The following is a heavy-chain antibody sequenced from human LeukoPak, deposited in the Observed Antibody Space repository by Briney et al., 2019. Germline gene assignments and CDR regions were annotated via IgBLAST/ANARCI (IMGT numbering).Heavy chain of an antibody. J-gene: IGHJ5*02. V-gene: IGHV3-66*02. Sequence: GGSLRLSCAASGFTVSNDYMAWLRQAPGRGLEWVSLIYGDGTTFYTDSVKGRFTISRDNFKNTPYLQMSSLRPEDTALYYCARDRAGAQSWVALDPWGQGTLVTVSS. CDR2: IYGDGTT. CDR1: GFTVSNDY. D-gene: IGHD3-10*01. CDR3: ARDRAGAQSWVALDP.